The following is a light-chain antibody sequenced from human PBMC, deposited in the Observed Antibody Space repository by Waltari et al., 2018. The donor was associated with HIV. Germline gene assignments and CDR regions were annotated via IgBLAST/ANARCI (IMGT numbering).Light chain of an antibody. CDR3: QSADISSWV. V-gene: IGLV3-25*03. CDR2: KDS. Sequence: SYELTQPPSVSVSPGQTARITCSGDALPKQYAYWYQQKPGQAPVLVIYKDSERPSGIPERFSGSSSGTTVTLTISGVQAEDVADYYCQSADISSWVFGGGTKLTVL. CDR1: ALPKQY. J-gene: IGLJ3*02.